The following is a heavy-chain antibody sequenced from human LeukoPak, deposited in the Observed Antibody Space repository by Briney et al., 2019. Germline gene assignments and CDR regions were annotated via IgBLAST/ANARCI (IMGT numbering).Heavy chain of an antibody. CDR3: ARHRRDLTPTFDY. J-gene: IGHJ4*02. CDR1: GGSISTYF. V-gene: IGHV4-59*08. CDR2: ISYSGST. D-gene: IGHD2/OR15-2a*01. Sequence: SETLSLTCTVSGGSISTYFWSWIRQPPGKGLEWIGFISYSGSTNYNPALKSRVTISLDTSKNQFSLKLSSVTAADTAVYYCARHRRDLTPTFDYWGQGTLVTVSS.